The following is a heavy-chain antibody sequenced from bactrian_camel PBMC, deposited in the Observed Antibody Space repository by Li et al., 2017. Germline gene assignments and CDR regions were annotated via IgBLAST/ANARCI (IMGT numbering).Heavy chain of an antibody. CDR1: GFTYTPFSDC. CDR2: IYSDGSQT. D-gene: IGHD1*01. Sequence: HVQLVESGGGLVQPGGSLRLSCTASGFTYTPFSDCYMNWVRQAPGKGLEWVASIYSDGSQTYYSDSVKGRFTISRDNAKNTLYLQMNALQSEDTALYYCSTAYRYELIDSWCPLHLFGYWGQGTQVTVS. CDR3: STAYRYELIDSWCPLHLFGY. V-gene: IGHV3S6*01. J-gene: IGHJ6*01.